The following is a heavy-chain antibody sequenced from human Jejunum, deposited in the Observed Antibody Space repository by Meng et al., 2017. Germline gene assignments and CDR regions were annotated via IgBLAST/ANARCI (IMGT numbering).Heavy chain of an antibody. V-gene: IGHV3-23*01. Sequence: GESLKISCVVSGFTFNNFAMSWVRQAPGKGPEWVSSISRCINAGTTYYADSVKGRFTIFKYSPKNTLTLEMNNLRAEDTAVYFCAKSTVDSGWAYYFDYWGQGTLVTVSS. D-gene: IGHD6-19*01. J-gene: IGHJ4*02. CDR3: AKSTVDSGWAYYFDY. CDR2: ISRCINAGTT. CDR1: GFTFNNFA.